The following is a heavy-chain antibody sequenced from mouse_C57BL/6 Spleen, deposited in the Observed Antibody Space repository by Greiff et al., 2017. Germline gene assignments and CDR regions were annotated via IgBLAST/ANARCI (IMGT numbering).Heavy chain of an antibody. CDR1: GYTFTSYW. CDR3: ARDTTEYAMDY. D-gene: IGHD1-1*01. Sequence: QVQLQQPGAELVKPGASVKLSCKASGYTFTSYWMHWVSQRPGQGLEWIGMIHPNSGSTNYNEKFKSKTTLTVDKSSSTAYMQLSSLTAEDSAVYSCARDTTEYAMDYWGQGTSVTVSS. V-gene: IGHV1-64*01. J-gene: IGHJ4*01. CDR2: IHPNSGST.